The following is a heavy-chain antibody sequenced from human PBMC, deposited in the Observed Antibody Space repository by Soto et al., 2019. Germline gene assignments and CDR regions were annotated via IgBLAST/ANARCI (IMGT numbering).Heavy chain of an antibody. V-gene: IGHV3-23*01. CDR2: ISGSGGST. CDR1: GFTFSSYA. D-gene: IGHD5-12*01. J-gene: IGHJ4*02. Sequence: GGSLRLSCAASGFTFSSYAMSWVRQAPGKGLEWVSAISGSGGSTYYADSVKGRFTISRDNSKNTLYLQMNSLRAEDTAVYYCANRDVDIVATIGYWGQGTLVTVSS. CDR3: ANRDVDIVATIGY.